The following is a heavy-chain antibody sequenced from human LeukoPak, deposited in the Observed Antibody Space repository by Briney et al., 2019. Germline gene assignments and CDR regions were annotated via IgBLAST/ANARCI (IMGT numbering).Heavy chain of an antibody. CDR3: ARVTYDSSGYYYVGGGAAFDI. CDR1: GFTFSSYW. V-gene: IGHV3-7*01. CDR2: IKQDGSEK. J-gene: IGHJ3*02. Sequence: GGSLRLSCAASGFTFSSYWMSWVRQAPGKGLEWVANIKQDGSEKYYVDSVKGRFTISRANAKNSLYLQMNSLRAEDTAVYYCARVTYDSSGYYYVGGGAAFDIWGQGTMVTVSS. D-gene: IGHD3-22*01.